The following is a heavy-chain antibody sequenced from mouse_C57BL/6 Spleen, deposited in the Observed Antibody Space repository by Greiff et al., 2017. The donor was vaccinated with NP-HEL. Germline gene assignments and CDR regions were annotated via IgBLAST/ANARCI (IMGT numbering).Heavy chain of an antibody. J-gene: IGHJ2*01. D-gene: IGHD1-1*01. CDR2: IHPNSGST. CDR1: GYTFTSYW. CDR3: ARSYYYGLYYFDY. Sequence: QVQLKQPGAELVKPGASVKLSCKASGYTFTSYWMHWVKQRPGQGLEWIGMIHPNSGSTNYNEKFKSKATLTVDKSSSTAYMQLSSLTSEDSAVYYCARSYYYGLYYFDYWGQGTTLTVSS. V-gene: IGHV1-64*01.